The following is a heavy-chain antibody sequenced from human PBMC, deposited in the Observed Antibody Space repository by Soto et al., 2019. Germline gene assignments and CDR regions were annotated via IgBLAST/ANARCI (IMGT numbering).Heavy chain of an antibody. Sequence: QVQLVQSGAEVKKPGSSVKVSCKASGGTFSTYSISWVRQAPGQGLEWMGGIIPIFGTTNYAQKLQGRVTITADESTNTAYLELSSLISEDTAVYYCARAPPYCPGGRCYSGHHYYYYVMDVWGQGTTVTGSS. J-gene: IGHJ6*02. D-gene: IGHD2-15*01. CDR1: GGTFSTYS. V-gene: IGHV1-69*01. CDR2: IIPIFGTT. CDR3: ARAPPYCPGGRCYSGHHYYYYVMDV.